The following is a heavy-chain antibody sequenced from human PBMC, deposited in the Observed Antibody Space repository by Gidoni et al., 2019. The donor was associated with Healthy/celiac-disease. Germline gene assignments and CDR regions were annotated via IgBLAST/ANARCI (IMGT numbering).Heavy chain of an antibody. CDR3: ARGPRTGISWFDP. CDR2: ISSSSSTI. V-gene: IGHV3-48*01. Sequence: EVQLVESVGGLVQPGGSLRLSCAASGFTFSSYSMNWVRQAPGKGLEWVSYISSSSSTIYYADSVKGRFTISRDNAKNSLYLQMNSLRAEDTAVYYCARGPRTGISWFDPWGQGTLVTVSS. D-gene: IGHD3-10*01. J-gene: IGHJ5*02. CDR1: GFTFSSYS.